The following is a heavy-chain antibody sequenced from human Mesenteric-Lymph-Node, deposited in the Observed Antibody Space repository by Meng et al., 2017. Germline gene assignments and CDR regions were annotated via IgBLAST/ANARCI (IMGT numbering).Heavy chain of an antibody. Sequence: GESLKISCAASGFTFSNYWMSWVRQAPGRGLEWVANIRQDGSVKYYVDSVKGRFTVSRDNAKNSLYLQLSSLRAEDTAVYYCARLEYGGYDRTFDHWGQGNLVTVSS. D-gene: IGHD5-12*01. J-gene: IGHJ4*02. CDR1: GFTFSNYW. V-gene: IGHV3-7*01. CDR3: ARLEYGGYDRTFDH. CDR2: IRQDGSVK.